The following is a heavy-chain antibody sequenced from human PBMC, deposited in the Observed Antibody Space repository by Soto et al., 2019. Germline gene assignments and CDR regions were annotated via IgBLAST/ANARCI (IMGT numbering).Heavy chain of an antibody. J-gene: IGHJ6*02. Sequence: PSETLSLTCTVSGGSISSYYWSWIRQPPGKGLEWIGYIYYSGSTNYNPSLKSRVTISVDTSKNQFSLKLSSVTAADTAVYYCARVSGYYDFWSGYYHYYYYGMDVWGQGTTVTVSS. CDR3: ARVSGYYDFWSGYYHYYYYGMDV. CDR1: GGSISSYY. V-gene: IGHV4-59*01. D-gene: IGHD3-3*01. CDR2: IYYSGST.